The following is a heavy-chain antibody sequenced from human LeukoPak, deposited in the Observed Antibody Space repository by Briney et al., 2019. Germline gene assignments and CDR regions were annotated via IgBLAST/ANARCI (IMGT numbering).Heavy chain of an antibody. CDR2: INHSGST. V-gene: IGHV4-34*01. Sequence: SETLSLTCAVYGGSFSGYYWSWIRQPPGKGLEWIGEINHSGSTNYNPSLKSRVTISVDTSKNQFSLKLSSVTAADTAVYYCARHHISGWLQSAFDIWGQGTMVTVSA. CDR3: ARHHISGWLQSAFDI. D-gene: IGHD5-24*01. CDR1: GGSFSGYY. J-gene: IGHJ3*02.